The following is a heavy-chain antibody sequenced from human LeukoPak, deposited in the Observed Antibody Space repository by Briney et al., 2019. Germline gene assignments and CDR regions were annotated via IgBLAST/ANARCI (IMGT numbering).Heavy chain of an antibody. D-gene: IGHD3-16*02. CDR3: ARDYPSFDY. V-gene: IGHV3-53*01. Sequence: AGGSLRLSCAASGFTVSSNYMSCVRQAPGKGLEWVSLIYSDGNTYYADSVKGRFTISRDNSKNTLYLQMNSLRAEDTAVYYCARDYPSFDYWGQGTLVTVSS. CDR1: GFTVSSNY. J-gene: IGHJ4*02. CDR2: IYSDGNT.